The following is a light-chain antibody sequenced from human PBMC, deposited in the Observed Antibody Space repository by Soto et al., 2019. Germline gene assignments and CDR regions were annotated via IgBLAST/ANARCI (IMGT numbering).Light chain of an antibody. CDR2: DVS. V-gene: IGLV2-14*03. Sequence: QSVLTQPAYVSGSLGQSITISCTGAASDIGYYNFVSWYQQHPATAPKLIIYDVSHRPSGISFRFSGSKSGNTASLTISGLRSEDEAAYYCASYTGTDTPWVFGGGTKLTVL. CDR3: ASYTGTDTPWV. CDR1: ASDIGYYNF. J-gene: IGLJ3*02.